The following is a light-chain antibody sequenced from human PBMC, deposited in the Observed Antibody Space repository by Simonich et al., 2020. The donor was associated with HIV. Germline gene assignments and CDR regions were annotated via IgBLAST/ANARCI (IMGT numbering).Light chain of an antibody. V-gene: IGKV3-15*01. CDR2: GAS. Sequence: IVMTQSPATLSVSPGERATLSSRASQSVSSDLAWSQQKPGQAPRLLIYGASTRATGIPARFSGSGCGTEFTLTISSLQSEDFAFYYCQQYNNWPLYTCGQGTKLEIK. CDR1: QSVSSD. J-gene: IGKJ2*01. CDR3: QQYNNWPLYT.